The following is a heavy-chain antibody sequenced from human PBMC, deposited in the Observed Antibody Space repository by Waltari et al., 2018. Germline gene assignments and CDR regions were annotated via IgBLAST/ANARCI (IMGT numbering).Heavy chain of an antibody. CDR3: ATGLSSSLRPSSDY. CDR1: GYTFTGYY. J-gene: IGHJ4*02. D-gene: IGHD6-6*01. Sequence: QVQLVQSGAEVKKPGASVKVSCKASGYTFTGYYMHWVRQAPGKGLEWMGGFDPEDGETIYAQKFQGRVTMTEDTSTDTAYMELSSLRSEDTAVYYCATGLSSSLRPSSDYWGQGTLVTVSS. V-gene: IGHV1-24*01. CDR2: FDPEDGET.